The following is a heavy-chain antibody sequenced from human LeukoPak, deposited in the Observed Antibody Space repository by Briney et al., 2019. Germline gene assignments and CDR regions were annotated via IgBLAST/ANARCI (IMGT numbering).Heavy chain of an antibody. V-gene: IGHV1-2*02. Sequence: ASVKVSCKASGYIFTGYYMHWVRQAPGQGLEWMGWINPKSGGTNYAQKFQGRVTMTRDTSISTAYMELRSLRSDDTAVYYCARAGVVDTAMDAYYYYYYMDVWGKGTTVTISS. CDR2: INPKSGGT. CDR3: ARAGVVDTAMDAYYYYYYMDV. D-gene: IGHD5-18*01. J-gene: IGHJ6*03. CDR1: GYIFTGYY.